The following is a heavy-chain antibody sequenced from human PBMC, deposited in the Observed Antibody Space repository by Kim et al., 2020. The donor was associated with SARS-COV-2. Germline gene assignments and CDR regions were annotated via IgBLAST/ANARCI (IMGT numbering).Heavy chain of an antibody. CDR3: ARRAFPEYRIRGVIGLLDP. J-gene: IGHJ5*02. CDR2: ISYDGNNK. CDR1: GFTFGIYA. D-gene: IGHD3-10*01. Sequence: GGSLRLSCAASGFTFGIYAIHWVRQVPGKGLEWVAVISYDGNNKYYADSVKGRFTISRDKATKTVFLQMKSLRAEDTAVYYCARRAFPEYRIRGVIGLLDPWGQGTLVTVSS. V-gene: IGHV3-30*04.